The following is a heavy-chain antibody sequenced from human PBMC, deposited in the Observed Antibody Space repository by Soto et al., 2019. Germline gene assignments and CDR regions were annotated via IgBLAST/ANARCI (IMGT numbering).Heavy chain of an antibody. CDR2: IDPSDSYT. CDR1: GYSFTSYW. D-gene: IGHD3-9*01. J-gene: IGHJ6*02. V-gene: IGHV5-10-1*01. Sequence: GESLKISCKGSGYSFTSYWISWVRQMPGKGLEWMGRIDPSDSYTNYSPSFQGHVTISADKSISTAYLQWSSLKASDTAMYYCASNYDILTGHYGMDVWGPGTTVTVSS. CDR3: ASNYDILTGHYGMDV.